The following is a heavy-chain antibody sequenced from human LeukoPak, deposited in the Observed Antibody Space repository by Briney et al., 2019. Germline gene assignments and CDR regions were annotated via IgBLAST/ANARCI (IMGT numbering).Heavy chain of an antibody. J-gene: IGHJ6*03. D-gene: IGHD7-27*01. V-gene: IGHV3-23*01. CDR2: ISGSGGST. CDR3: AKDGDNFYYYMDV. CDR1: RLTFSSHA. Sequence: GGSLRLSCAATRLTFSSHAMNWVRLAPGKGLEWVSAISGSGGSTYYADSVKGRFTISRDNSKNTLYLQMNSLRAEDTAVYYCAKDGDNFYYYMDVWGKGTTVTVSS.